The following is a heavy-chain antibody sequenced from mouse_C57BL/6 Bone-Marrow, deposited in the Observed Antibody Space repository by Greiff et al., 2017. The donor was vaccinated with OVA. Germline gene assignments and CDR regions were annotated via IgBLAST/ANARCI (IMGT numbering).Heavy chain of an antibody. CDR2: INPGSGGT. Sequence: VQLQQSGAELVRPGTSVKVSCKASGYAFTNYLIEWVKQRPGQGLEWIGVINPGSGGTNYNEKFKGKATLTADKSSSTAYMQLNSLTSEDSAVYFCARRTGSWFAYWGQGTLVTVSA. V-gene: IGHV1-54*01. CDR3: ARRTGSWFAY. J-gene: IGHJ3*01. D-gene: IGHD4-1*01. CDR1: GYAFTNYL.